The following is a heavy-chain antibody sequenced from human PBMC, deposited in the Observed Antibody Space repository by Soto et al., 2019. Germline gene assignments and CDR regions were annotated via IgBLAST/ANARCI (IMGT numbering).Heavy chain of an antibody. J-gene: IGHJ6*02. V-gene: IGHV3-73*01. CDR1: VVTFSGSA. CDR3: TRLSDYDILTGYYPGSPFGMDV. D-gene: IGHD3-9*01. Sequence: GWLRLSCAACVVTFSGSAMHGVRQASGKGLEWVGRIRSKANGYATAYAASVKGRFTISRDDSKNTAYLQMNSLKTEDTAVYYCTRLSDYDILTGYYPGSPFGMDVWGQGTTVTVSS. CDR2: IRSKANGYAT.